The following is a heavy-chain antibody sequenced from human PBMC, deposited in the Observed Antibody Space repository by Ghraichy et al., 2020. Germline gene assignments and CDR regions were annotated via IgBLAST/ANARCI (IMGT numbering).Heavy chain of an antibody. V-gene: IGHV4-4*07. CDR2: IYTSGST. CDR3: AKGARYSGSSGQGWFDP. Sequence: SQTLSLTCTVSGGSISSYYWSWIRQPAGKGLEWIGRIYTSGSTNYNPSLKSRVTMSVDTSKNQFSLKLNSVTAADTAVYYCAKGARYSGSSGQGWFDPWGQGTLVTVSS. J-gene: IGHJ5*02. D-gene: IGHD6-6*01. CDR1: GGSISSYY.